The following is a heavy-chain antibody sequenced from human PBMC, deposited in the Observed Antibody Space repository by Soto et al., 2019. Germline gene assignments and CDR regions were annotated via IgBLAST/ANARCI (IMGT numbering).Heavy chain of an antibody. J-gene: IGHJ5*02. CDR2: IIPIFGTA. V-gene: IGHV1-69*13. Sequence: GASVKVSCKASGGTFSSYAISWVRQAPGQGLEWMGGIIPIFGTANYAQKFQGRVTITADESTSTAYMELSSLRSEDTAVYYCARNIYCSGGSCSHSPYNWFDPWGQGTLVTVPQ. D-gene: IGHD2-15*01. CDR1: GGTFSSYA. CDR3: ARNIYCSGGSCSHSPYNWFDP.